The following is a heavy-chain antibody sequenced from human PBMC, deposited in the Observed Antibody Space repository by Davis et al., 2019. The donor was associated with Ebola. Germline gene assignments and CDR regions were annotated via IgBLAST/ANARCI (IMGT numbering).Heavy chain of an antibody. CDR2: ISSSSSYI. CDR1: GFTFSSYS. V-gene: IGHV3-21*04. Sequence: GGSLRLSCAASGFTFSSYSMNWVRQAPGKGLEWVSSISSSSSYIYYADSVKGRFTISRDNYKKTLYLQMNSLRAEDTAVYYCAKSGLSFGVVKYHYGMDVWGKGTTVTVSS. J-gene: IGHJ6*04. D-gene: IGHD3-3*01. CDR3: AKSGLSFGVVKYHYGMDV.